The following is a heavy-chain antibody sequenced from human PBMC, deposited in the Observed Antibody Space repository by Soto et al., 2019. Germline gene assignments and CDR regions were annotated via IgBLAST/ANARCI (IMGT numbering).Heavy chain of an antibody. J-gene: IGHJ4*02. CDR3: EKRSSSSTFDY. V-gene: IGHV3-23*01. CDR2: ISGSDDST. Sequence: EVQLLESGGGLVQPGESLRLSCAASGFTFSSYAMSWVRQAPGKGLEWVSVISGSDDSTYYADSVKGGFTISRDNSKNKLYLQMNRLRAEETAVYYCEKRSSSSTFDYWGQGTLVTVSS. D-gene: IGHD6-6*01. CDR1: GFTFSSYA.